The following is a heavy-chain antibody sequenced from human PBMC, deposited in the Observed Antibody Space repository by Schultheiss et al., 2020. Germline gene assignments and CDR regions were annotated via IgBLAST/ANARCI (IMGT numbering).Heavy chain of an antibody. J-gene: IGHJ6*02. V-gene: IGHV4-4*02. Sequence: SETLSLTCAVSGGSISSSNWWSWVRQPPGKGLEWIGYIYYSGSTYYNPSLKSRVTISVDTSKNQFSLKLSSVTAADTAVYYCARAIVADDYYGMDVWGQGTTVTVSS. D-gene: IGHD2-15*01. CDR3: ARAIVADDYYGMDV. CDR1: GGSISSSNW. CDR2: IYYSGST.